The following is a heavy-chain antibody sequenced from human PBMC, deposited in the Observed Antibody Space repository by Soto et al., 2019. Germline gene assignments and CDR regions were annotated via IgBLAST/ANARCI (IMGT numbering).Heavy chain of an antibody. J-gene: IGHJ5*02. CDR1: GGSIISADSY. CDR2: IAYSGDT. V-gene: IGHV4-31*11. Sequence: SETLSLTCVASGGSIISADSYWFWIRKHPGKGLEWIGYIAYSGDTYYNPSLRSRVTISADTSENKFSLTLKSVTAADTAAYLCARDFERSGIAPWGQGTPVTVSS. D-gene: IGHD3-9*01. CDR3: ARDFERSGIAP.